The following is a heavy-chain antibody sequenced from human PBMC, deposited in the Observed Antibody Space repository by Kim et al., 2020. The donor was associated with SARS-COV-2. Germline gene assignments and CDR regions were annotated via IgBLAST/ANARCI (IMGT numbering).Heavy chain of an antibody. Sequence: GGSLRLSCVASGFTFKDYYMTWIRQAPGKGLEWVSYISPSSTYIKYADSVKGRFTTSRDDAMNSLYLQKNTLRVEDSAVYYCARDRRFYDDSGYQRSDGMDVWGQGTTVTVSS. CDR2: ISPSSTYI. J-gene: IGHJ6*02. CDR1: GFTFKDYY. V-gene: IGHV3-11*05. D-gene: IGHD3-22*01. CDR3: ARDRRFYDDSGYQRSDGMDV.